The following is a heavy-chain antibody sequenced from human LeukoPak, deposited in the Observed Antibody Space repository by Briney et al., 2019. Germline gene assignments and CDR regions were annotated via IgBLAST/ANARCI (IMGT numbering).Heavy chain of an antibody. V-gene: IGHV1-46*01. CDR3: ARVGNWNYGEYFQH. J-gene: IGHJ1*01. D-gene: IGHD1-7*01. Sequence: ASVKVSCKASGYTFTSYYMHWVRQAPGQGLEWMGIINPSGGSTSYAQKFQGRVTITADESTSTAYMELSSLRSEDTAVYYCARVGNWNYGEYFQHWGQGTLVTVSS. CDR1: GYTFTSYY. CDR2: INPSGGST.